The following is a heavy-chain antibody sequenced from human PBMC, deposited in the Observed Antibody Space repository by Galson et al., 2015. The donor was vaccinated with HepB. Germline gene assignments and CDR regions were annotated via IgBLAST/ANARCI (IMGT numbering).Heavy chain of an antibody. D-gene: IGHD3-16*02. V-gene: IGHV1-58*02. Sequence: SVKVSCKASGFTFTSSAMQWVRQARGQRLEWIGWIVVGSGNTNYAQKFQERVTITRDMSTSTAYMELSSLKTEDTAVYYCTTGAYDYVWGSYRYTHWGQGTLVTVSS. J-gene: IGHJ4*02. CDR1: GFTFTSSA. CDR2: IVVGSGNT. CDR3: TTGAYDYVWGSYRYTH.